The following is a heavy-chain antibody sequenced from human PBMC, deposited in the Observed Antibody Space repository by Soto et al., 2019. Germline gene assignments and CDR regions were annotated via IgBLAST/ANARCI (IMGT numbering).Heavy chain of an antibody. V-gene: IGHV3-23*01. Sequence: SLRLSCAASGFTFSSYAMSWVRQAPGKGLEWVSAISGSGGSTYSADSVKGRFTISRDNSKNTLYLQMNGLRAEDTAVYYCAKDGVHADAYGIWGQATMVTVSS. CDR1: GFTFSSYA. J-gene: IGHJ3*02. CDR2: ISGSGGST. D-gene: IGHD3-16*01. CDR3: AKDGVHADAYGI.